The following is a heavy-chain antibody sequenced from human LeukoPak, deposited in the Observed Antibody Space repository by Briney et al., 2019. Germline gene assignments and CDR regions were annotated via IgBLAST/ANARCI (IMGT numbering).Heavy chain of an antibody. Sequence: SETLSLTCIVSGGSISSYYWSWIRQPAGKGLEWIGRIYTSGSTNYNPSLKSRVTMSVDTSKNQFSLKLSSVTAADTAVYYCARDPQYYYDSSGYYYSYYYGMDVWGQGTTVTVSS. V-gene: IGHV4-4*07. J-gene: IGHJ6*02. CDR1: GGSISSYY. D-gene: IGHD3-22*01. CDR3: ARDPQYYYDSSGYYYSYYYGMDV. CDR2: IYTSGST.